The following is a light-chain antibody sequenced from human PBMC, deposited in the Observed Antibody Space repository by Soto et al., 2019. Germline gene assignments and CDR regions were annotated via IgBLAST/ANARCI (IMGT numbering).Light chain of an antibody. CDR3: SSYTSSSAVV. J-gene: IGLJ2*01. Sequence: QSFLTQPASVSGTPGQSITISCTGTSSDVGGYNYVSWYQQHPGKAPKLMIYEVSNRPSGVSNRFSGSKSGNTASLTISGLQAEDEADYYCSSYTSSSAVVFGGGTKVTVI. CDR1: SSDVGGYNY. V-gene: IGLV2-14*01. CDR2: EVS.